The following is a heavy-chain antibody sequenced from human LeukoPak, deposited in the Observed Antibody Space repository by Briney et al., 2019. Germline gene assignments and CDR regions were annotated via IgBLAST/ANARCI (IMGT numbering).Heavy chain of an antibody. CDR1: GFTFSRHG. D-gene: IGHD3-10*01. J-gene: IGHJ5*02. Sequence: GGTLRLSCAASGFTFSRHGMNWVRQAPGKGLEWVSGISPSGDILYYADSVKGQFTISRDNFKNTVYLQMNSLRAEDTAVYYCARGLTIKHWFDPWGQGTLVTVSS. V-gene: IGHV3-23*01. CDR2: ISPSGDIL. CDR3: ARGLTIKHWFDP.